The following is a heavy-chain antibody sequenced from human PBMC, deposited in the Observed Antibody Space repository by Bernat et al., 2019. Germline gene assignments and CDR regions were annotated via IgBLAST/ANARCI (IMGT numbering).Heavy chain of an antibody. Sequence: QVQLQESGSGLVKPSQTLSLTCTVSGGSISSGGYYWSWIRQHPGKGLEWIGYIYYSGSTYYNPSLKSRVTISVDTSKNQFSLKLSSVTAADTAVYYCACGGFGGVIVSLFDYWGQGTLVTVSS. J-gene: IGHJ4*02. V-gene: IGHV4-31*03. D-gene: IGHD3-16*02. CDR1: GGSISSGGYY. CDR3: ACGGFGGVIVSLFDY. CDR2: IYYSGST.